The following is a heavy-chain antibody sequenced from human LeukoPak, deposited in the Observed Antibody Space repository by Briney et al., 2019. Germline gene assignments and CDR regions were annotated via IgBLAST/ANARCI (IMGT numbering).Heavy chain of an antibody. CDR2: IYYSGST. V-gene: IGHV4-39*07. CDR3: ARDSLRHRWFDP. J-gene: IGHJ5*02. Sequence: SETLSLTCTVSGGSISSSSYYWGWIRQPPGKGLEWIGSIYYSGSTYYNPSLKSRVTISVDTSKNQFSLKLSSVTAADTAVYYCARDSLRHRWFDPWGQGTLVTVSS. CDR1: GGSISSSSYY.